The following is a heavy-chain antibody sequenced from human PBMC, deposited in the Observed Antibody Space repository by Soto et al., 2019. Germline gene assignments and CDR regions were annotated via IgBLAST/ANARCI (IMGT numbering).Heavy chain of an antibody. CDR2: ISGSGGST. CDR3: AKEGKYYYDSSGLLDY. Sequence: GGSLRLSCAASGFTFSSYAMSWVRQAPGKGLEWVSAISGSGGSTYYADSVKGRFTISRDNSKNTLYLQMNSLRAEDTAVCYCAKEGKYYYDSSGLLDYWGQGTLVTVSS. V-gene: IGHV3-23*01. J-gene: IGHJ4*02. CDR1: GFTFSSYA. D-gene: IGHD3-22*01.